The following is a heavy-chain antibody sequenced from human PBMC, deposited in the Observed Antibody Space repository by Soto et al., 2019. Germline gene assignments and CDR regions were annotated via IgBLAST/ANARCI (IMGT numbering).Heavy chain of an antibody. V-gene: IGHV4-31*03. J-gene: IGHJ6*02. CDR1: GGSISSGGYY. CDR2: IYYSGST. CDR3: VRCYEYYYYGMDV. D-gene: IGHD2-15*01. Sequence: QVQLQESGPGLVKPSQTLSLTCTVSGGSISSGGYYWSWIRQYPGKGLEWIGYIYYSGSTYYNPSLKSRVTISVDTSKNQFSLKLSSVTAADTSVYYCVRCYEYYYYGMDVWGQGTTVTVSS.